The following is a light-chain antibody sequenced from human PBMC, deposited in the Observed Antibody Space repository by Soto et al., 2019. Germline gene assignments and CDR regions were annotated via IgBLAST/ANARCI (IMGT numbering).Light chain of an antibody. J-gene: IGKJ5*01. Sequence: DIQLTQSPSFLSASVGDRVTITCRASQDINTYLAWYQQKPGKAPKLLIFAASTLQNGVPSRFSGSGSGTEFPVKINSLQPEDFATYYCQQRKSYPITFGQGTRLEIK. V-gene: IGKV1-9*01. CDR3: QQRKSYPIT. CDR1: QDINTY. CDR2: AAS.